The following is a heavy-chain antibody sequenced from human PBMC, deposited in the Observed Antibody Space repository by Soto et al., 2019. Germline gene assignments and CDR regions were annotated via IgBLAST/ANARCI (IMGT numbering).Heavy chain of an antibody. D-gene: IGHD6-13*01. J-gene: IGHJ4*02. CDR1: GFTFSDYN. CDR2: ISGSGGST. V-gene: IGHV3-23*01. CDR3: AKYGSSSWYLFDY. Sequence: PGGSLRLSCAASGFTFSDYNMDWVRQAPGKGLEWVSSISGSGGSTYYADSVKGRFTISRDNSKNTLYLQMNSLRAEDTALYYCAKYGSSSWYLFDYWGQGILVTVSS.